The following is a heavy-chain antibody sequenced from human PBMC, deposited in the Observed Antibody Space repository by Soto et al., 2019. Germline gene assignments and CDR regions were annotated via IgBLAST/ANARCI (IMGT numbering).Heavy chain of an antibody. CDR3: ARAAYSYGTACLSYYYGMDV. J-gene: IGHJ6*02. CDR1: GGTFSTYA. Sequence: QVQLVQSGAEVKKPGSSVKVSCKASGGTFSTYAISWVRQAPGQGLEWVGGIIPIFGTANYAQKFQGRVTITADESTSTAYMELSSLRSEDTAVYYCARAAYSYGTACLSYYYGMDVWGQGTTVTVSS. CDR2: IIPIFGTA. D-gene: IGHD5-18*01. V-gene: IGHV1-69*01.